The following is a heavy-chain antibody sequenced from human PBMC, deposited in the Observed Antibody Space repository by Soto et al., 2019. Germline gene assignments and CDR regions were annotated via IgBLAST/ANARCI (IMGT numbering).Heavy chain of an antibody. V-gene: IGHV3-30-3*01. D-gene: IGHD4-4*01. CDR2: ISYDGSNK. CDR3: ARVQGVTTYYYYYGMDV. CDR1: GFTFSSYA. J-gene: IGHJ6*02. Sequence: QVQLVESGGGVVQPGRSLRLSCAASGFTFSSYAMYWVRQAPGKGLEWVAVISYDGSNKYYADSVKGRFTISRDNSKNTLYLQMNSLRAEDTAVYYCARVQGVTTYYYYYGMDVWGQGTTVTVSS.